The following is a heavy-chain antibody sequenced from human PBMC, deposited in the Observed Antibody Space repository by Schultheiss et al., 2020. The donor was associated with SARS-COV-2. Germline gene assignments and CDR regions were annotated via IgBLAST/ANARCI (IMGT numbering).Heavy chain of an antibody. CDR1: GGSISSGDYY. CDR2: IYYSGST. Sequence: SQTLSLTCTVSGGSISSGDYYWSWIRQPPGKGLEWIGYIYYSGSTYYNPSLKSRVTISVDTSKNQFSLKLSSVTAADTAVYYCAKDLQYSSTTYYYYYYGMDVWGQGTTVTVSS. J-gene: IGHJ6*02. V-gene: IGHV4-30-4*01. CDR3: AKDLQYSSTTYYYYYYGMDV. D-gene: IGHD6-13*01.